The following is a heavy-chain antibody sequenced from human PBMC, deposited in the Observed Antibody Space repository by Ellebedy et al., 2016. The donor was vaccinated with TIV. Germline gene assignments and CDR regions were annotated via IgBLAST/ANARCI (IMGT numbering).Heavy chain of an antibody. J-gene: IGHJ4*02. CDR2: INHSGST. D-gene: IGHD6-13*01. Sequence: SETLSLXXAVYGGSFSGYYWTWIRQPPGKGLEWIGEINHSGSTNYNPSLKSRVTILVDTSKNQFSLKLSSVTAADMAVYYCARRSSVIAEAGIGYWGQGTRVTVSS. V-gene: IGHV4-34*01. CDR3: ARRSSVIAEAGIGY. CDR1: GGSFSGYY.